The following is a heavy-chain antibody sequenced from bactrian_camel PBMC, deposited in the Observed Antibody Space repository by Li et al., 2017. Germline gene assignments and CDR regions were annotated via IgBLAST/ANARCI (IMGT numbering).Heavy chain of an antibody. CDR1: PYYYRSAC. CDR2: MNTEGHRR. Sequence: HVQLVESGGGSVRAGGSLRLSCAASPYYYRSACMGWFRQVPGKDPQEVALMNTEGHRRYSPSVEGRFTISRGSADNTLVLEMTSLTPEDSATYYCAADAGETVGLLCEEMEARYLHYWGQGTQVTVS. J-gene: IGHJ4*01. D-gene: IGHD1*01. CDR3: AADAGETVGLLCEEMEARYLHY. V-gene: IGHV3S1*01.